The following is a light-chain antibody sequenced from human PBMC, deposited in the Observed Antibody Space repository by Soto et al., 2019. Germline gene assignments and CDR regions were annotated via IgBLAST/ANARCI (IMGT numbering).Light chain of an antibody. CDR2: QVT. V-gene: IGLV2-14*01. J-gene: IGLJ1*01. Sequence: QSVLTQPTSVSGSPGQSITISCTGTSNDITLYNYVSWYQQYPGKAPKLIIYQVTNRPSGVSTRFSGSKSGNTASLTISGLQAEDEADYYCSSYTSSINYVFGTGTKVPS. CDR3: SSYTSSINYV. CDR1: SNDITLYNY.